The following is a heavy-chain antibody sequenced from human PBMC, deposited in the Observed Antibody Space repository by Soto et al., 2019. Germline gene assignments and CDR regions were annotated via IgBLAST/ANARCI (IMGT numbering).Heavy chain of an antibody. J-gene: IGHJ4*02. Sequence: PSETLSLTCTVSGGSIYMSGYYWGWIRHPPGRGLEWIGNIDYNGVTYSNPSLKSRVTISRDTSKNQFSLKLTSVTAADTALYYCGKVLVGATGHTDSDSWGPGTLVTVSS. D-gene: IGHD2-15*01. CDR3: GKVLVGATGHTDSDS. V-gene: IGHV4-39*01. CDR2: IDYNGVT. CDR1: GGSIYMSGYY.